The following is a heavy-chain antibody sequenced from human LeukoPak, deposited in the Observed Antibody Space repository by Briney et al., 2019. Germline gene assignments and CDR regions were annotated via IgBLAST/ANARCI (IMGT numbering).Heavy chain of an antibody. D-gene: IGHD5-18*01. J-gene: IGHJ4*02. V-gene: IGHV3-43*02. CDR1: GFTFDDYA. CDR3: AKDQIQLWSFDY. CDR2: ISGDGVST. Sequence: GESLRLSCAASGFTFDDYAMHWVRQAPGKGLEWVSLISGDGVSTYYADSVKGRFTISRDNSKNSLYLQTNSLRTEDTALYYCAKDQIQLWSFDYWGQGTLVTVSS.